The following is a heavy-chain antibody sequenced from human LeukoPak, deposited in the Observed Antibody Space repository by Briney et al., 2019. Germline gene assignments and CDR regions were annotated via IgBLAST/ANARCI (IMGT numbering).Heavy chain of an antibody. CDR2: IWYDGSNK. CDR1: GFTFSSYG. CDR3: AREDDYYGSGSLDY. V-gene: IGHV3-33*01. D-gene: IGHD3-10*01. J-gene: IGHJ4*02. Sequence: PGRSLRLSCAASGFTFSSYGMHWVRQAPGKGLEWVAVIWYDGSNKYSADSVKGRFTISRDNSTNTLYLQMNSLRAEDTAVYSCAREDDYYGSGSLDYWGQGILVTVSS.